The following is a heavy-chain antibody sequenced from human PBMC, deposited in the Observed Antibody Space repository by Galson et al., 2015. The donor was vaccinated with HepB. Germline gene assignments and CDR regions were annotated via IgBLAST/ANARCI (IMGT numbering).Heavy chain of an antibody. CDR3: ARDSGDPLAAAGLQDYYYYGMDV. J-gene: IGHJ6*02. CDR1: GGTFSSYT. V-gene: IGHV1-69*04. Sequence: SVKVSCKASGGTFSSYTISWVRQAPGQGLEWMGRIIPILGIANYAQKFQGRVTITADISTSTAYMELSSLRSEDTAVYYCARDSGDPLAAAGLQDYYYYGMDVWGQGTTVTVSS. D-gene: IGHD6-13*01. CDR2: IIPILGIA.